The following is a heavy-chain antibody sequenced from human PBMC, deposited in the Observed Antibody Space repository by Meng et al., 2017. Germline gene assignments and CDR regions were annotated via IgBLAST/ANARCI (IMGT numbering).Heavy chain of an antibody. CDR1: GGSISSMNW. J-gene: IGHJ4*02. V-gene: IGHV4-4*02. Sequence: QVTLQEAGPGRVKLSGTLSLTCAASGGSISSMNWWSWVRQPPGKGLEWIGEIYHSGSTNYNPSLKSRVTISVDKSKNQFSLKLSSVTAADTAVYYCARAGVGYYDSSGPYSYWGQGTLVTVSS. CDR3: ARAGVGYYDSSGPYSY. CDR2: IYHSGST. D-gene: IGHD3-22*01.